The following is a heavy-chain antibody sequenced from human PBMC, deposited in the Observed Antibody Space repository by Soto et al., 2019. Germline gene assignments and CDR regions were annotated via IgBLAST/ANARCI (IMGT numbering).Heavy chain of an antibody. CDR2: IWYDGSNK. Sequence: QVQLVESGGGVVQPGRSLRLSCAASGFTFSSYGMHWVRQAPGKGLEWVAVIWYDGSNKYYADSVKGRFTISRDNSKNTLYLQMNSLRAADTAVYYCARDGQQLVRPDYYYGMDVWGQGTTVTVSS. V-gene: IGHV3-33*01. CDR3: ARDGQQLVRPDYYYGMDV. J-gene: IGHJ6*02. D-gene: IGHD6-13*01. CDR1: GFTFSSYG.